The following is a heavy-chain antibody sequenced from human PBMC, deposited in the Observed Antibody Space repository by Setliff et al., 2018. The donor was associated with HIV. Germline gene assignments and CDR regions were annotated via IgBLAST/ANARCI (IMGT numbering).Heavy chain of an antibody. D-gene: IGHD3-10*01. Sequence: WASVKVSCKASGGTFSSYAISWVRQAPGQGLEWMGGIIPIFGTANYAQKFQGRVTITADESTNTAYMELSSLTSENTAVYYCARGKGVGGVIITGGLDVWGQGTTVTVSS. V-gene: IGHV1-69*13. CDR3: ARGKGVGGVIITGGLDV. J-gene: IGHJ6*02. CDR1: GGTFSSYA. CDR2: IIPIFGTA.